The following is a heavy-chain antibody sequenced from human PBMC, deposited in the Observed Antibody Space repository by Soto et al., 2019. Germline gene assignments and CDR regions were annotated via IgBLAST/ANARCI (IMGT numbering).Heavy chain of an antibody. CDR1: GFTFSSYG. V-gene: IGHV3-30*18. CDR3: AKVAGDHYGDLDGCGP. CDR2: ISYDGSNK. Sequence: GGSLRLSCAASGFTFSSYGMHWVRQAPGKGLEWVAVISYDGSNKYYADSVKGRFTISRDNSKNTLYLQMNSLRAEDTAVYYCAKVAGDHYGDLDGCGPWGQATRVTV. D-gene: IGHD4-17*01. J-gene: IGHJ4*02.